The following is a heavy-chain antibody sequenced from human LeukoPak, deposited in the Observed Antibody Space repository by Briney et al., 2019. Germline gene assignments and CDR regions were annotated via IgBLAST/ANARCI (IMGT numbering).Heavy chain of an antibody. D-gene: IGHD3/OR15-3a*01. CDR3: TRDFWTDY. V-gene: IGHV3-7*01. Sequence: AGGSLRLSCAASGFTFRNYWMSWIRQAPGRGLEWVANIELDGTQKNYIQSVRGRFTISRDNARNFLYLQLSSLRAEDTAVYYCTRDFWTDYWGQGTLVTVSS. J-gene: IGHJ4*02. CDR2: IELDGTQK. CDR1: GFTFRNYW.